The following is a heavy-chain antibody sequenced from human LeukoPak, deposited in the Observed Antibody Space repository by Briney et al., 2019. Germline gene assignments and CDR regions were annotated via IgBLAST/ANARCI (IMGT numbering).Heavy chain of an antibody. D-gene: IGHD1-26*01. CDR3: ARDSDSGSYSGANLDYYYYVDV. J-gene: IGHJ6*03. CDR1: GGSISSYY. CDR2: IYTSGST. Sequence: SETLSLTCTVSGGSISSYYWSWIRQPAGKGLEWIGRIYTSGSTNYNPSLKSRVTISVDKSKNQFSLKLSSVTAADTAVYYCARDSDSGSYSGANLDYYYYVDVWGKGTTVTVSS. V-gene: IGHV4-4*07.